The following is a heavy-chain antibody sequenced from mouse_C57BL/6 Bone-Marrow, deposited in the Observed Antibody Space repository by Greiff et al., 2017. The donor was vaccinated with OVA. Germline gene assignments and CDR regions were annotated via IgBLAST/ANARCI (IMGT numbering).Heavy chain of an antibody. CDR3: ARGRYAMDY. V-gene: IGHV5-4*03. CDR2: ISDGGSYT. J-gene: IGHJ4*01. CDR1: GFTFSSYA. Sequence: EVKVVESGGGLVKPGGSLKLSCAASGFTFSSYAMSWVRQTPEKRLEWVATISDGGSYTYYPDNVKGRFPISRDNAKNNLYLQMSHLKSEDTAMYYCARGRYAMDYWGQGTSVTVSS.